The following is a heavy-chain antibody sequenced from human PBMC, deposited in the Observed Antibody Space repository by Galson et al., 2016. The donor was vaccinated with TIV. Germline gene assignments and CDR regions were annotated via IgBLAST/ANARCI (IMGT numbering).Heavy chain of an antibody. V-gene: IGHV3-7*01. CDR3: ARVSNPDYHGWASSWKY. D-gene: IGHD3-10*01. CDR2: IRQDGNEI. J-gene: IGHJ4*02. Sequence: SLRLSCAGSGFTFSDYWMSWVRQAPGKGLEWVANIRQDGNEIYYVDSVKGRFTISRDNAKDSLYLQMNSLRAEDTAVYYCARVSNPDYHGWASSWKYWGQGTLVTVSS. CDR1: GFTFSDYW.